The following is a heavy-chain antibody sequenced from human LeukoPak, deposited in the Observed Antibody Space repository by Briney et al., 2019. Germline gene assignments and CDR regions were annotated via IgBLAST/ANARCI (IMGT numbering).Heavy chain of an antibody. CDR3: ARDGGYCSGGSCYGGNWFDP. D-gene: IGHD2-15*01. CDR1: GYTFTGYY. CDR2: INPNSGGT. Sequence: ASVKVSCKASGYTFTGYYMHWVRQAPGQGLAWMGWINPNSGGTNYAQKFQGRVTMTRDTSISTAYMELSRLRSDDTAVYYCARDGGYCSGGSCYGGNWFDPWGQGTLVTVSS. V-gene: IGHV1-2*02. J-gene: IGHJ5*02.